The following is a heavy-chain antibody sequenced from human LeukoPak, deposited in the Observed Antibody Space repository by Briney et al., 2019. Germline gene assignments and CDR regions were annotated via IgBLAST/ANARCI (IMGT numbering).Heavy chain of an antibody. D-gene: IGHD2-2*01. J-gene: IGHJ6*03. V-gene: IGHV5-51*01. Sequence: GESLKISCKGSGYSFTSYWIGWVRQMPGKGLEWMGIIYPGDSDTRYSPSFQGQVTISADKSISTAYLQWSSLKASDTAMYYCARHGTDIVVVRDPGSNPDYYYYYMDVWGKGTTVTVSS. CDR2: IYPGDSDT. CDR3: ARHGTDIVVVRDPGSNPDYYYYYMDV. CDR1: GYSFTSYW.